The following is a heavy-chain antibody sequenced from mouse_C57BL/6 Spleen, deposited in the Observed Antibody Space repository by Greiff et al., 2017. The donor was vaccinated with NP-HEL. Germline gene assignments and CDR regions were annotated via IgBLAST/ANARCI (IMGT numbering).Heavy chain of an antibody. CDR1: GFTFSSYA. J-gene: IGHJ3*01. CDR3: VRVGGYYDYDGGAFAY. Sequence: EVMLVESGGGLVKPGGSLKLSCAASGFTFSSYAMSWVRQTPEKRLEWVATISDGGSYTYYPDNVKGRFTISRDNAKNNLYLQMSHLKSEDTAMYYCVRVGGYYDYDGGAFAYWGQGTLVTVSA. D-gene: IGHD2-4*01. CDR2: ISDGGSYT. V-gene: IGHV5-4*03.